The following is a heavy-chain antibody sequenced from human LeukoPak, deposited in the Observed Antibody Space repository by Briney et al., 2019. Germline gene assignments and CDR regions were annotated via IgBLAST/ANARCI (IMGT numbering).Heavy chain of an antibody. CDR2: INPNSGGT. CDR1: GYTFTGYY. Sequence: ASVKVSCKASGYTFTGYYMHWARQAPGQGLEWMGWINPNSGGTNYAQKFQGRVTMTRDTSISTAYMELSRLRSDDTAVYYCARGVEYYYDSSGKFDYWGQGTLVTVSS. D-gene: IGHD3-22*01. J-gene: IGHJ4*02. V-gene: IGHV1-2*02. CDR3: ARGVEYYYDSSGKFDY.